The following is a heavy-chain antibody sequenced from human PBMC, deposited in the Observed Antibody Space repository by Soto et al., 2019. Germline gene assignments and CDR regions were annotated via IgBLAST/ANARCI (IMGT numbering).Heavy chain of an antibody. CDR3: ARAHTWPNNWFDP. V-gene: IGHV4-30-4*01. CDR2: IYYSGST. CDR1: GGSIRSGDYY. Sequence: XXTLSLHFTVSGGSIRSGDYYWSWIRQLPGKGLEWIGYIYYSGSTYYNPSLKSRVTISVDTSKNQFSLKLSSVTVADTAVYYCARAHTWPNNWFDPWGQGTLVTVSS. J-gene: IGHJ5*02.